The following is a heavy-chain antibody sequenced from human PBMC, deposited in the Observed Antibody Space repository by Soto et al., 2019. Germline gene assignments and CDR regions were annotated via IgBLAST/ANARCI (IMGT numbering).Heavy chain of an antibody. V-gene: IGHV1-8*01. CDR3: ARGSPSPRTTRVTAWFDP. CDR1: GYTFTSYD. J-gene: IGHJ5*02. Sequence: QVQLVQSGAEVKKPGASVKVSCKASGYTFTSYDINWVRQATGQGLEWMGWMNPNSGNTGYAQKFQCRVTMTRNTSISTAYMELSSLRSEDTAVYYCARGSPSPRTTRVTAWFDPLGQGTLVTVSS. CDR2: MNPNSGNT. D-gene: IGHD4-17*01.